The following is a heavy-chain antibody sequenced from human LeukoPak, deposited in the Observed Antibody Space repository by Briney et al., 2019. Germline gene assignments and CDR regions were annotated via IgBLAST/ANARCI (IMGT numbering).Heavy chain of an antibody. J-gene: IGHJ1*01. V-gene: IGHV3-30-3*01. Sequence: GRSLRLSCAASGFTFSSYAMHWVRQAPGKGLEWVAVISYDGSNKYYADSVKGRSTISRDNSKNTLYLQMNSLRAEDTAVYYCARGYYYDSSGYSPRYFQHWGQGTLVTVSS. CDR3: ARGYYYDSSGYSPRYFQH. CDR1: GFTFSSYA. CDR2: ISYDGSNK. D-gene: IGHD3-22*01.